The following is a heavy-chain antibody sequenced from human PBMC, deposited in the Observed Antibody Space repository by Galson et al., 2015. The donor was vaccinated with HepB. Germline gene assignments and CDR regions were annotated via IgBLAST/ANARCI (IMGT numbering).Heavy chain of an antibody. D-gene: IGHD2-15*01. CDR2: INWNGGST. J-gene: IGHJ4*02. CDR3: AREIGYCSGGSCYAGY. CDR1: GFSFEEYG. Sequence: SLRLSCAASGFSFEEYGMSWVRQAPGKGLEWVSGINWNGGSTGYADSVKGRFTISRDNAKNSLYMQMNSLRVEDTALYYCAREIGYCSGGSCYAGYWGQGTLVTVSS. V-gene: IGHV3-20*04.